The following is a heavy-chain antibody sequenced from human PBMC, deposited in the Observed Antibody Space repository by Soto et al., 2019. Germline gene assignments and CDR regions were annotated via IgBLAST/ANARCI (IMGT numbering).Heavy chain of an antibody. D-gene: IGHD2-15*01. CDR2: IFSNAEK. CDR1: GFSLSNARMG. V-gene: IGHV2-26*01. CDR3: ARTRVDEDYYYGMDV. J-gene: IGHJ6*02. Sequence: QVTLKESGPVLVKPTETLTLTCTVSGFSLSNARMGVSWIRQPPGKALEWLAHIFSNAEKSYSTSLKSRLTISKDTPKSQGVLTMTNMDPVDTATYYCARTRVDEDYYYGMDVWGQGTTVTVSS.